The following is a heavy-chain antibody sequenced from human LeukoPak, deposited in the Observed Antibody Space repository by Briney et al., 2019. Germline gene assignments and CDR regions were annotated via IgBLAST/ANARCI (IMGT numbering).Heavy chain of an antibody. CDR2: IYYSGST. CDR1: GGSISSHY. Sequence: SESLCLTRTVPGGSISSHYWSWIRQPPGLRLGCIGYIYYSGSTNYNPSLKSRVTISVDTSKNQFSLKLSSVTAADTAVYYCARDLQGYRFFDYWGQGTLVTVSS. D-gene: IGHD5-18*01. CDR3: ARDLQGYRFFDY. V-gene: IGHV4-59*11. J-gene: IGHJ4*02.